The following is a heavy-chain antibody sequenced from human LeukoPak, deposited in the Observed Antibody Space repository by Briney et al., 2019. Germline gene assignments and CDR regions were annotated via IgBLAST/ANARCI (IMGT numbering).Heavy chain of an antibody. CDR1: GGSFSGYY. J-gene: IGHJ2*01. V-gene: IGHV4-34*01. CDR3: AMGHYYWYFDL. Sequence: SETLSLTCAVYGGSFSGYYWSWIRQPPGKGLEWIGEINHSGSTNYNPSLKSRVTISVDTSKNQFSLKLSSVTAADTAAYYCAMGHYYWYFDLWGRGTLVTVSS. CDR2: INHSGST. D-gene: IGHD3-16*01.